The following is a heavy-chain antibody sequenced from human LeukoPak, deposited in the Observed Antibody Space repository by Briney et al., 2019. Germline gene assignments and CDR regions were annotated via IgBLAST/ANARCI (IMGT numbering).Heavy chain of an antibody. CDR1: GFTFGTYA. J-gene: IGHJ4*02. CDR3: ARDRPTGRSRGVVVQ. V-gene: IGHV3-21*01. D-gene: IGHD2-15*01. Sequence: PGASLRLSCAASGFTFGTYAMTWVRQAPGKGLEWVSSISSGGTYIYYAESVRGRSTISRDNTKNFLYLQLSTLRVEDTAVYYCARDRPTGRSRGVVVQWGQGTLVTVSS. CDR2: ISSGGTYI.